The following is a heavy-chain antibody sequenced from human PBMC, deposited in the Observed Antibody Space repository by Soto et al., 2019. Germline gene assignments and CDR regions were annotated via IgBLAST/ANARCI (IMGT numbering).Heavy chain of an antibody. D-gene: IGHD3-3*01. V-gene: IGHV1-2*02. Sequence: ASVKVSCKASGYTFTGYYMHWVRQAPGQGLEWMGWINPNSGGTNYAQKFEGRVTMTRDTSISTAYMELSRLRSDDTAVYYCARGSSYYDFWSGSHLYYGMDVWGQGTTVTVSS. CDR1: GYTFTGYY. CDR3: ARGSSYYDFWSGSHLYYGMDV. J-gene: IGHJ6*02. CDR2: INPNSGGT.